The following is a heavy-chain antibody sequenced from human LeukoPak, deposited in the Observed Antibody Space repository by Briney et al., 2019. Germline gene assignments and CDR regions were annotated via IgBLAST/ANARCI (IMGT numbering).Heavy chain of an antibody. Sequence: PGSSLRLSCAASGFTFSNYGIHWVRQAPGKGLEWVAVISYDGSNKYYEESVKGRFTISRDNSKNTLYLQMNSLRAEDTAVYYCAKGYGFDSSGSEHYFENWGQGILVTVSS. CDR1: GFTFSNYG. D-gene: IGHD3-22*01. CDR2: ISYDGSNK. V-gene: IGHV3-30*18. CDR3: AKGYGFDSSGSEHYFEN. J-gene: IGHJ4*02.